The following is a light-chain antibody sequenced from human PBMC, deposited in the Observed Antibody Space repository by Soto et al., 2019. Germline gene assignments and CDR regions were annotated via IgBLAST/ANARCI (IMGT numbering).Light chain of an antibody. J-gene: IGLJ2*01. CDR2: DVS. V-gene: IGLV2-14*01. Sequence: QSVLTQPASVSGSPGQSITISCTGTSSDVGGYNYVSWYQQHPGKAPKLMIYDVSNRPSGVSNRFSGSKSGNTASLTISGLQAEDEADYSGSSYTSSSSRVFGGGTKLTFL. CDR1: SSDVGGYNY. CDR3: SSYTSSSSRV.